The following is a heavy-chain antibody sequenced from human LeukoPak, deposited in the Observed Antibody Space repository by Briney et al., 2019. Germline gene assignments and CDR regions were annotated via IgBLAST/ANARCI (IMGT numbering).Heavy chain of an antibody. CDR1: GYIFPNYW. J-gene: IGHJ6*03. D-gene: IGHD3-16*01. V-gene: IGHV5-51*01. CDR3: ARRGGGRDYYYMDV. CDR2: IYAGDSDT. Sequence: GESLKISCKGSGYIFPNYWLGWVRQMPGKGLEWMGFIYAGDSDTTYSPSFQGQVTISTDRSINTVYLQWSNLKASDTATNYCARRGGGRDYYYMDVWGKGTTVTVSS.